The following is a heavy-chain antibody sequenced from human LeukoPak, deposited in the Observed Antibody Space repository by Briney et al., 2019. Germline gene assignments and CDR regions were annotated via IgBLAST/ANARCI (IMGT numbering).Heavy chain of an antibody. J-gene: IGHJ5*02. CDR2: INDRGSST. D-gene: IGHD2-15*01. Sequence: GGSLRLSCAASGFTFYSYTMSWVRQAPGKGLEWVSAINDRGSSTNYADSVKGRFTISRDNSKNTLYLQMNSLRAEDTAVYYCAKSGLDYCSGGSCYYNWFDPWGQGTLVTVSS. CDR3: AKSGLDYCSGGSCYYNWFDP. CDR1: GFTFYSYT. V-gene: IGHV3-23*01.